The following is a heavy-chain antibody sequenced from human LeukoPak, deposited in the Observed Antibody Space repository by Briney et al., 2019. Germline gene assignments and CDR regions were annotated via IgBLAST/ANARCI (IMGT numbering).Heavy chain of an antibody. D-gene: IGHD5-24*01. CDR2: INHSGST. J-gene: IGHJ4*02. Sequence: SETLSLTCAVYGGSFSGYYWSWTRQPPGKGLEWIGEINHSGSTNYNPSLKSRVTISVDTSKNQCSLKLSSVTAADTAVYYCARGRWLHPTGYYFDYWGQGTLVTVSS. CDR3: ARGRWLHPTGYYFDY. V-gene: IGHV4-34*01. CDR1: GGSFSGYY.